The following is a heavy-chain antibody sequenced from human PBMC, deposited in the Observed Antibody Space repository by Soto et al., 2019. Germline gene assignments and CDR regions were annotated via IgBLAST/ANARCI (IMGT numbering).Heavy chain of an antibody. J-gene: IGHJ6*03. CDR1: GFILSDCA. CDR2: ISSSSSVI. V-gene: IGHV3-48*01. Sequence: GGPLRLSWATSGFILSDCAMNWVRQAPGKGLEWVSYISSSSSVIDYADSVKGRFTVSRDNARNSLYLQMNSLRAEDTAVYYCARDLSWGSNWYYYMDVWGKGTTVTVSS. CDR3: ARDLSWGSNWYYYMDV. D-gene: IGHD7-27*01.